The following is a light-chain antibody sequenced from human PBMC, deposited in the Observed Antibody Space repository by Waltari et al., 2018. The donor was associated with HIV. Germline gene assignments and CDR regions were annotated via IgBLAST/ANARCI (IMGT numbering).Light chain of an antibody. CDR2: GAP. Sequence: EIVLTQSPGTLSVSPGERATLSCRASQNVSSAYLAWYQQKPGQAPRLLIYGAPSMATCLPDRFSGSGSGTDFTLTISRLEPEDFAVYYCQQYDSSPPVFTFGPGTKVDIK. J-gene: IGKJ3*01. CDR1: QNVSSAY. CDR3: QQYDSSPPVFT. V-gene: IGKV3-20*01.